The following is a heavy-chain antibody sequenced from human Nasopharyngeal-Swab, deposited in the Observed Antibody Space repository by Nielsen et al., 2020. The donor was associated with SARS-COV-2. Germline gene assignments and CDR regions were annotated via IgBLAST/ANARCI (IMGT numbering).Heavy chain of an antibody. CDR2: IYPDDSDV. V-gene: IGHV5-51*01. D-gene: IGHD2-21*02. CDR3: ARQGDGDWNAFDI. Sequence: GESLKISCQGSGYNFAMYWIGWVRQMPGKGLEYMGTIYPDDSDVRYSPSFRGQVTISADKSIKTAYLSLKASDTAIYICARQGDGDWNAFDIWGQGTMVTVSS. CDR1: GYNFAMYW. J-gene: IGHJ3*02.